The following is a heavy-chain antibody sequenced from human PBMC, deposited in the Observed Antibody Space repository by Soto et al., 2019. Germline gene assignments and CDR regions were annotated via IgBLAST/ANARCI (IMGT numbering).Heavy chain of an antibody. CDR2: IWYDGSNK. V-gene: IGHV3-33*01. Sequence: QVQLVESGGGVVQPGRSLRLSCAASRFTFSSYGMHWVRQAPGKGLEWVAVIWYDGSNKYYADSVKGRFTISRDNSKNTLYLQMNSLRAEDTAVYYCARGKAVAGTKYYYGMDVWGQGTTVTVSS. D-gene: IGHD6-19*01. CDR1: RFTFSSYG. CDR3: ARGKAVAGTKYYYGMDV. J-gene: IGHJ6*02.